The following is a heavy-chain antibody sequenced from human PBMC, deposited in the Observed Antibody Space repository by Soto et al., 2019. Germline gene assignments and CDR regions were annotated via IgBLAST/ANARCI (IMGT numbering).Heavy chain of an antibody. CDR2: ISYDGSNK. J-gene: IGHJ6*02. V-gene: IGHV3-30-3*01. CDR1: RFTFSSYA. Sequence: GGSLRLSCAASRFTFSSYAMHWVRQAPGKGLEWVAVISYDGSNKYYADSVKGRFTISRDNSKNTLYLQMNSLRAEDTAVYYCARQDSSSWYGESYYYYGMDVWGQGTTVTVSS. D-gene: IGHD6-13*01. CDR3: ARQDSSSWYGESYYYYGMDV.